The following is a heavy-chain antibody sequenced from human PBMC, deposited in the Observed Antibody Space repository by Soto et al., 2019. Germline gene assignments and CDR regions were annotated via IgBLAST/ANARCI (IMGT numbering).Heavy chain of an antibody. CDR3: ARVRTGDHLGAFDI. CDR1: GYTFTGYY. J-gene: IGHJ3*02. CDR2: INPNSGGT. D-gene: IGHD7-27*01. Sequence: ASVKVSCKASGYTFTGYYMHWVRQAPGQGLEWMGWINPNSGGTNYAQKFQGWVTMTRDTSISTAYMELSRLRSDDTAVYYCARVRTGDHLGAFDIWGQGTMVTVSS. V-gene: IGHV1-2*04.